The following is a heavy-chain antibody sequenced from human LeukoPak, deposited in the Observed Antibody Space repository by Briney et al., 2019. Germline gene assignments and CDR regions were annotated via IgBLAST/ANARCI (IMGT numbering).Heavy chain of an antibody. J-gene: IGHJ6*03. V-gene: IGHV5-51*01. Sequence: PGESLKISCKGSGYSFTSYWIGWVRQMPGKGLEWMGIIYPGDSHTRHSPSFQGQVTISADKSISTAYLQWSSLKASDTAMYYCARRAGLYYYYMDVWGKGTTVTVSS. CDR2: IYPGDSHT. CDR1: GYSFTSYW. CDR3: ARRAGLYYYYMDV.